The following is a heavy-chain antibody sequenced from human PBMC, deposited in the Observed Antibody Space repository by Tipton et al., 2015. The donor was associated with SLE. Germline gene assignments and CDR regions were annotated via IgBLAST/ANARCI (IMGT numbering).Heavy chain of an antibody. V-gene: IGHV4-59*01. CDR1: GGTISHYY. CDR3: ARGQFISISPYYFDY. CDR2: IHYSGST. D-gene: IGHD3-3*01. Sequence: TLSLTCSVSGGTISHYYWSWIRQTPGKGLEWIGYIHYSGSTNYNPSLSSRVTISVDTSKDQFSLKLSSVTAADTAVYYCARGQFISISPYYFDYWGPGTLVTVSS. J-gene: IGHJ4*02.